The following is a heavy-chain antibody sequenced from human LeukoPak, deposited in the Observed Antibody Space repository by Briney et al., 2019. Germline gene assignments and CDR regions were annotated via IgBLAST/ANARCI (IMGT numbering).Heavy chain of an antibody. J-gene: IGHJ4*02. CDR1: GFTLSTYA. CDR3: ASRGPVYYYDSSGLD. V-gene: IGHV3-21*01. CDR2: ISSSSSYI. D-gene: IGHD3-22*01. Sequence: GGSLRLSCAASGFTLSTYAMSWVRQAPGKGLEWVSSISSSSSYIYYADSVKGRFTISRDNAKNSLYLQMNSLRAEDTAVYYCASRGPVYYYDSSGLDWGQGTLVTVSS.